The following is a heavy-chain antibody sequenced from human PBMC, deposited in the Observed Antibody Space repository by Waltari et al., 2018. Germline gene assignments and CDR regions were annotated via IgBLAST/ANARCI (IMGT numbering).Heavy chain of an antibody. D-gene: IGHD6-6*01. CDR1: GGTFSSYA. J-gene: IGHJ6*02. CDR3: ARGQGIAAQSYYYGMDV. Sequence: QVQLVQSGAEVKKPGSSVKVSCKASGGTFSSYAISWVRQATGQGLEWMGRVIPIFGTANYAQKFHGRVTITTDESTSTAYMELSSLRSEDTAVYYCARGQGIAAQSYYYGMDVWGQGTTVTVSS. V-gene: IGHV1-69*05. CDR2: VIPIFGTA.